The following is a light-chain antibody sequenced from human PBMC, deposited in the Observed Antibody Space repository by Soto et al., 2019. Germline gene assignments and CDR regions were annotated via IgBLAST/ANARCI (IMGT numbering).Light chain of an antibody. Sequence: DIVMTQSPDSLAVSLGERATINCKSSQSVLYSSNNKNYLAWYQQRPGQPPKLLIYWASTRESGVPDRFSGSGSGTDFTLTITSLQAEDVAVYYCQHYESTPPTFCQGTKLEIK. J-gene: IGKJ2*01. CDR3: QHYESTPPT. CDR2: WAS. CDR1: QSVLYSSNNKNY. V-gene: IGKV4-1*01.